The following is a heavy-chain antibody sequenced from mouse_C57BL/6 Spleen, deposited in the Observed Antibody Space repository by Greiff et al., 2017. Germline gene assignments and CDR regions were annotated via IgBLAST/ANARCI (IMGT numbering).Heavy chain of an antibody. CDR3: TRRGNSYDDYYFDY. Sequence: VQLQQSGAELVRPGASVTLSCKASGYTFTDYEMHWVKQTPVHGLEWIGAIDPETGGTAYNQKFKGKAILTADKSSSTAYMELRSLTSEDSAVYYCTRRGNSYDDYYFDYWGQGTTLTVSS. CDR2: IDPETGGT. V-gene: IGHV1-15*01. J-gene: IGHJ2*01. D-gene: IGHD2-12*01. CDR1: GYTFTDYE.